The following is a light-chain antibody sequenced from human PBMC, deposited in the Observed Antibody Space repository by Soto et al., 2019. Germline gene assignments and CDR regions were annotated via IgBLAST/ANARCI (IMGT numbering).Light chain of an antibody. J-gene: IGKJ1*01. V-gene: IGKV3-15*01. CDR2: GAS. Sequence: ILMTQSPATLSVSPGEGATLSCRASQTIDSHLAWYQQKPGQAPRVLIFGASTRATGIAARFSGRGSGTDFTLTISSLQSEDFAVYYCQQYDEWPLTFGQGNKVEI. CDR3: QQYDEWPLT. CDR1: QTIDSH.